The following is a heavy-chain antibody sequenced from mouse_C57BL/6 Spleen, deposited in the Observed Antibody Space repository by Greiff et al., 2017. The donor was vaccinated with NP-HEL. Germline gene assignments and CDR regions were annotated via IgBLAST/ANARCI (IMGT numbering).Heavy chain of an antibody. CDR3: AREGGGFAY. V-gene: IGHV5-4*01. Sequence: EVQLQESGGGLVKPGGSLKLSCAASGFTFSSYAMSWVRQTPEKRLEWVATISDGGSYTYYPDNVKGRFTISRDNAKNNLYLQMSHLKSEETAMYYGAREGGGFAYWGQGTLVTVSA. J-gene: IGHJ3*01. CDR2: ISDGGSYT. CDR1: GFTFSSYA.